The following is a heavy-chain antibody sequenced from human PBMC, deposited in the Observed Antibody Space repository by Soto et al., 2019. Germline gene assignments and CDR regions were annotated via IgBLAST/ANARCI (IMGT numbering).Heavy chain of an antibody. V-gene: IGHV4-59*11. CDR1: GDSISTHY. D-gene: IGHD6-19*01. Sequence: SETLSLTCNVSGDSISTHYWSWIRQPPGKGLEWIGYLSYSGSANYNPSLESRVTILVDTSKNQVSLKLHSVTAADTAVYYCATLTLAAYFDSWGQGTLVTVSS. CDR2: LSYSGSA. J-gene: IGHJ4*02. CDR3: ATLTLAAYFDS.